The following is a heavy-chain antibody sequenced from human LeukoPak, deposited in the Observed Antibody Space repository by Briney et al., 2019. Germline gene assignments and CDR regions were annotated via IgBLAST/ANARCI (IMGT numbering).Heavy chain of an antibody. D-gene: IGHD1-7*01. J-gene: IGHJ4*02. CDR3: AKEGNRAGTFE. CDR2: ISYDGSNK. V-gene: IGHV3-30*18. CDR1: GFTFSSYG. Sequence: GGSLRLSCAASGFTFSSYGMHWVRQAPGKGLEWVAVISYDGSNKYYADSVKGRFTISRDNSKNTPYLQMNSLRAEDTAVYYCAKEGNRAGTFEWGQGTLVTVSS.